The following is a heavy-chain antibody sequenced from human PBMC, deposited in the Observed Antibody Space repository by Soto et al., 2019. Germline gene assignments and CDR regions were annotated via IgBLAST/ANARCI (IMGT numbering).Heavy chain of an antibody. CDR1: GFTFSSYG. Sequence: PGGSLRLSCAASGFTFSSYGMHWVRQAPGKGLEWVAVIWYDGSNKYYAESVKGRFTISRDNSKNTLYLQMNSLRAEDTAVYYCARAYIIYYDSSRALDYWGQGTLVTVSS. J-gene: IGHJ4*02. CDR2: IWYDGSNK. CDR3: ARAYIIYYDSSRALDY. V-gene: IGHV3-33*01. D-gene: IGHD3-22*01.